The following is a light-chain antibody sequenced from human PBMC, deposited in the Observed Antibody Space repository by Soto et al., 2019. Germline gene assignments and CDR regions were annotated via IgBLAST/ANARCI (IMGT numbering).Light chain of an antibody. J-gene: IGKJ5*01. CDR2: CAS. Sequence: EIVMTQSPATLSLSPGERATLSCRASQSVSGNLVWYQQKPGQAPTLFIYCASARATGIPARFSGSGSGTEFTLTISSLQSEDFAVYYCQQYNNWTLTFGQGTRLDIK. V-gene: IGKV3-15*01. CDR3: QQYNNWTLT. CDR1: QSVSGN.